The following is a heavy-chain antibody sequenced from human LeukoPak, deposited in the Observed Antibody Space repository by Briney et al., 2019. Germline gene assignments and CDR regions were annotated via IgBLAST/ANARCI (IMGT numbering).Heavy chain of an antibody. D-gene: IGHD6-19*01. CDR1: GYTFTSYD. CDR2: MNPNSGNT. CDR3: ARVMGIAVANDY. V-gene: IGHV1-8*01. Sequence: ASVKVSCKASGYTFTSYDINWVRQATGQGLEWMGWMNPNSGNTGYAQKFQGRVTMTRNTSIGTAYMELSSLRSEDTAVYCCARVMGIAVANDYWGQGTLVTVSS. J-gene: IGHJ4*02.